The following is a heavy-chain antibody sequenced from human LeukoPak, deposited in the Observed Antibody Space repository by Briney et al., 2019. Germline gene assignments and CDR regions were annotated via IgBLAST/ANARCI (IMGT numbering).Heavy chain of an antibody. CDR2: FDPEDGET. J-gene: IGHJ4*02. V-gene: IGHV1-24*01. D-gene: IGHD6-13*01. CDR3: ATALSGAAGTYYFDY. Sequence: ASVKVSCTVSGYTLTELSMHWVRQAPGKGLEWMGGFDPEDGETIYAQKFQGRVTMTEDTSTDTAYMELSSLRSEDTAVYYCATALSGAAGTYYFDYWGQGTLVTVSS. CDR1: GYTLTELS.